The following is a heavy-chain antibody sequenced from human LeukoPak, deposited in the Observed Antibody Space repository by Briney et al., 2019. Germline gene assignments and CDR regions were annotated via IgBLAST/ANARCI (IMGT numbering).Heavy chain of an antibody. J-gene: IGHJ3*02. CDR1: GFTFSSYS. Sequence: GGSLRLSCAASGFTFSSYSMNWVRQAPGKGLEWVSSVSSSSSYIYYADSVKGRFTISRDNAKNSLYLQMNSLRAEDTAVYYCARDSSSGGSKVPGAFDIWGQGTMVTVSS. V-gene: IGHV3-21*01. D-gene: IGHD2-15*01. CDR3: ARDSSSGGSKVPGAFDI. CDR2: VSSSSSYI.